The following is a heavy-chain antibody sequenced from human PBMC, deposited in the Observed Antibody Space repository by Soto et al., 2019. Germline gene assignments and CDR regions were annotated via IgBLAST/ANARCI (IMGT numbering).Heavy chain of an antibody. CDR3: ARPGYSYEGAFDY. V-gene: IGHV4-59*12. CDR1: GGSISSYY. D-gene: IGHD5-18*01. CDR2: IYYSGST. Sequence: SETLSLTCTVSGGSISSYYWSWIRQPPGKGLEWIGYIYYSGSTNYNPSLKSRVTISVDTSKNQFSLKLSSVTAADTAVYYCARPGYSYEGAFDYWGQGTLVTVSS. J-gene: IGHJ4*02.